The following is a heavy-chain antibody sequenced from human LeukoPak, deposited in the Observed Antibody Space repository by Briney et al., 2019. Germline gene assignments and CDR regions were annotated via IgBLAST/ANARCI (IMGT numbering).Heavy chain of an antibody. CDR3: ARDLDRDIVATITTDY. V-gene: IGHV7-4-1*02. J-gene: IGHJ4*02. CDR2: INTNTGNP. D-gene: IGHD5-12*01. CDR1: GYTFTSYA. Sequence: VASVKVSCKASGYTFTSYAMNWVRQAPGQGLEWMGWINTNTGNPTYAQGFTGRFVFSLDTSVSTAYLQISSLKAEDTAVYYCARDLDRDIVATITTDYWGQGTLVTVSS.